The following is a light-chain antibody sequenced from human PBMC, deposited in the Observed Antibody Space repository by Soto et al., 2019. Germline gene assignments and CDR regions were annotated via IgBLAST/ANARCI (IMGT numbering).Light chain of an antibody. Sequence: QSVLTQPASVSGSPGQWITISCTGTSSDVGSYNYVSWYQQHAGKAPKLMIYDVSDRPSGVSKRFSGSKSGNTASLTISGLLAEDDDDYYCSSYTSSSTLVFGTGTKVTVL. CDR3: SSYTSSSTLV. CDR1: SSDVGSYNY. V-gene: IGLV2-14*01. J-gene: IGLJ1*01. CDR2: DVS.